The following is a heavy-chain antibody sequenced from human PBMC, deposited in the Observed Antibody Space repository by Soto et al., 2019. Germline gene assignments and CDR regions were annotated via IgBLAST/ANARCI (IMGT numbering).Heavy chain of an antibody. CDR2: IYWDDDK. J-gene: IGHJ4*02. CDR1: GFSLSARPVA. CDR3: VHRAGIDGNWNGGYFDY. D-gene: IGHD1-1*01. Sequence: QITLRESGPTRVKPTQTLTLTCTFSGFSLSARPVAVGWIRQPPGKALERLALIYWDDDKRYSPSLMSRLTNTKITPKNHVALPITNMDPPDTAIYYCVHRAGIDGNWNGGYFDYWGQGALVTVSS. V-gene: IGHV2-5*02.